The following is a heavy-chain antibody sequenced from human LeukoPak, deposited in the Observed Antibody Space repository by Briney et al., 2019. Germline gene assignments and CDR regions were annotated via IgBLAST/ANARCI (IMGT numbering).Heavy chain of an antibody. CDR3: ASGEDYALDY. V-gene: IGHV4-39*07. Sequence: SETLSLTCTVSGGSISSSSYYWGWIRQPPGKGLEWIGSIYYSGSTNYNPSLKSRVTISVDTSKNQFSLKLTSVTAADTAVYYCASGEDYALDYWGQGTLVTVSS. CDR2: IYYSGST. CDR1: GGSISSSSYY. D-gene: IGHD4-17*01. J-gene: IGHJ4*02.